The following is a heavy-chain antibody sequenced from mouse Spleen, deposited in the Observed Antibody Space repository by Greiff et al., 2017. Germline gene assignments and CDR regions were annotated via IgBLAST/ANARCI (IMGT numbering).Heavy chain of an antibody. CDR1: GYTFTSYW. CDR2: INPSTGYT. D-gene: IGHD1-1*01. V-gene: IGHV1-7*01. Sequence: VQLQQSGAELAKPGASVKMSCKASGYTFTSYWMHWVKQRPGQGLEWIGYINPSTGYTEYNQKFKDKATLTADKSSSTAYMQLSSLTSEDSAVYYCARAHYYGSSYPFAYWGQGTLVTVSA. CDR3: ARAHYYGSSYPFAY. J-gene: IGHJ3*01.